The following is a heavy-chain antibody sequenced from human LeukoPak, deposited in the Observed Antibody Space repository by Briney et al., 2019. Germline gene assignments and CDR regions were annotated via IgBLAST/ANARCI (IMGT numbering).Heavy chain of an antibody. J-gene: IGHJ6*03. D-gene: IGHD3-9*01. CDR2: ISSSGSTI. CDR3: ARGALLRYFDWLLGYYYYMDV. V-gene: IGHV3-11*01. Sequence: GGSLRLSCAASGFTFSDYYMSWIRQAPGKGLEWVSYISSSGSTIYYADSVKGRFTISRDNAKNSLYLQMNSLRAEATAVYYCARGALLRYFDWLLGYYYYMDVWGKGTTVTISS. CDR1: GFTFSDYY.